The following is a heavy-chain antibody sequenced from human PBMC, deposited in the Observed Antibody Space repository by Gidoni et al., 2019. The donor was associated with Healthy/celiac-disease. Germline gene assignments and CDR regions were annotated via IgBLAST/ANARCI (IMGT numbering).Heavy chain of an antibody. J-gene: IGHJ4*02. V-gene: IGHV3-7*04. CDR1: GFTFSSYW. D-gene: IGHD3-22*01. CDR3: ARGGDYDSSGFEFDY. Sequence: EVQLVESGGGLVPPGGSLSLSCAASGFTFSSYWMSWVRQAPGKGLEWVANIKQDGSEKYYVDSVKGRFTIARDNAKNSLYLQMNSLRAEDTAVYYCARGGDYDSSGFEFDYWGQGTLVTVSS. CDR2: IKQDGSEK.